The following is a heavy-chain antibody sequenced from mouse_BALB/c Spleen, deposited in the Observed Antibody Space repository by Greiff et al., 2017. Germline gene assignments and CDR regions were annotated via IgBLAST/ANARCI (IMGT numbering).Heavy chain of an antibody. V-gene: IGHV1-18*01. J-gene: IGHJ4*01. CDR1: GYTFTEYT. CDR2: INPNNGGT. Sequence: EVQLQQSGPELVKPGASVKISCKTSGYTFTEYTMHWVKQSHGKSLEWIGGINPNNGGTSYNQKFKGKATLTVDKSSSTAYMELRSLTSEDSAVYYCAIQYYRYAGYYAMDYWGQGTSVTVSS. D-gene: IGHD2-14*01. CDR3: AIQYYRYAGYYAMDY.